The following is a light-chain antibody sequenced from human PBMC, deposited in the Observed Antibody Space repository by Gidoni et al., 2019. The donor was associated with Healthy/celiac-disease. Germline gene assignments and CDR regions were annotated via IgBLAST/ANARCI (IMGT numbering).Light chain of an antibody. Sequence: EIVLTQSPATLSLSPGERATLSCRASKSVSSYLAWYQQKPGQAPRLLIYDASNRATGIPARLSGSGSGIDFTLTISSLEPEDFAVYYCQQRSNWYTFGQGTKLEIK. J-gene: IGKJ2*01. CDR2: DAS. CDR3: QQRSNWYT. V-gene: IGKV3-11*01. CDR1: KSVSSY.